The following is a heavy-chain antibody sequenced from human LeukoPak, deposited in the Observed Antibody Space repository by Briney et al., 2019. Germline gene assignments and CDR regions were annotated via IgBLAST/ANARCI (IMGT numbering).Heavy chain of an antibody. CDR3: AKINNDDDY. CDR1: GFTFTAFG. D-gene: IGHD1/OR15-1a*01. J-gene: IGHJ4*02. V-gene: IGHV3-30*18. Sequence: GGSLRLSCAASGFTFTAFGIHWVRQAPGKGLEWEAAISPDGHTEYYIDSVKGRFTISRDNSKNMIYLQMNSLRREDSAVYFCAKINNDDDYWGQGTLVTVSS. CDR2: ISPDGHTE.